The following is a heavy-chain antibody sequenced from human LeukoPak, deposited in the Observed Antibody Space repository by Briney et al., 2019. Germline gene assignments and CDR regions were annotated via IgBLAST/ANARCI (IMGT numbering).Heavy chain of an antibody. Sequence: HSGGSLRLSCAASGFTFTSYGMSWVRQAPGKGLEWVSAISDSGGRTYYADSVKGRFTISRDNSHNTLYLQMNSLRAEDTAVYYCAKAAGYSSQTPYYWGQGTLVTVSS. J-gene: IGHJ4*02. V-gene: IGHV3-23*01. D-gene: IGHD6-19*01. CDR3: AKAAGYSSQTPYY. CDR2: ISDSGGRT. CDR1: GFTFTSYG.